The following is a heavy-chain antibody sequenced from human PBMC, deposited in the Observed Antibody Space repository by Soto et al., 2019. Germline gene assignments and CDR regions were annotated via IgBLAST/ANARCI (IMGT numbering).Heavy chain of an antibody. CDR2: IYYSGST. CDR3: ARPFKKEYTAPFVS. D-gene: IGHD1-1*01. V-gene: IGHV4-39*07. CDR1: GGSISRSRYY. Sequence: PSETLSLTCSVFGGSISRSRYYRGWIRQPPGKGLEWIGNIYYSGSTYYNPYLNSRVTISVDTSKNQFSLKLSSVTAADTAVYYCARPFKKEYTAPFVSWGQGALVTVSS. J-gene: IGHJ4*02.